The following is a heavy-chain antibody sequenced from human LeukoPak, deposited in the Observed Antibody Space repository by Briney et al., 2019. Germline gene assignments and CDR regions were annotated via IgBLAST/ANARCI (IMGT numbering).Heavy chain of an antibody. D-gene: IGHD5-24*01. V-gene: IGHV1-69*05. CDR1: GGTFSSYA. J-gene: IGHJ3*02. CDR2: IIPIFGTA. Sequence: SVKVSCKASGGTFSSYAISWVRQAPGQGLEWMGRIIPIFGTANYAQKFQGRGAITTDESTSTAYMELSSLRSEDTAVYYCARDKGDGDAFDIWGQGTMVTVSS. CDR3: ARDKGDGDAFDI.